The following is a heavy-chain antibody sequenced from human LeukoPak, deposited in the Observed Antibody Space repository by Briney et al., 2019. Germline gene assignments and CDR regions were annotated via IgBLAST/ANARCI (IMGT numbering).Heavy chain of an antibody. CDR3: AKRIQSAMATGY. V-gene: IGHV3-74*01. J-gene: IGHJ4*02. Sequence: PGGSLRLSCAASGFTFSSYWMHWVRQAPGKGLVWVSRINSDGSSTSYADSVKGRFTISRDNSKNTLYLQMNSLRAEVTAVYYCAKRIQSAMATGYWGQGTLVTVSS. CDR2: INSDGSST. D-gene: IGHD5-18*01. CDR1: GFTFSSYW.